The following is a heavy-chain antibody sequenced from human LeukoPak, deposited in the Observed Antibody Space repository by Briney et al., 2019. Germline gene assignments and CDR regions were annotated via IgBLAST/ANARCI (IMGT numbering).Heavy chain of an antibody. CDR2: INPNSGGT. CDR3: ARVISYYYDSSGYWEGYFDY. Sequence: ASVKVSCKASGYTFTGYYMHWVRQAPGQGLEWMGWINPNSGGTNYAQKFQGRVTMTRDTSISTAYMELSRLRSDDTAVYHCARVISYYYDSSGYWEGYFDYWGQGTLVTVSS. D-gene: IGHD3-22*01. V-gene: IGHV1-2*02. CDR1: GYTFTGYY. J-gene: IGHJ4*02.